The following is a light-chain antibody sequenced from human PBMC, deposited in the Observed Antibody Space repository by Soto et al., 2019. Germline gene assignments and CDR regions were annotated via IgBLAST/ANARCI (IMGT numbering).Light chain of an antibody. CDR2: EGS. CDR3: CSYAGSKSWV. V-gene: IGLV2-23*01. Sequence: QSALTQPASVSGSPGQSITISCTGTSSDVGTYSLVSWYQQHPGKAPKLMIYEGSKRPSGVSNRFSGSKSGNTASLTISGLQAEDEADYYCCSYAGSKSWVFGGGTKLTVL. CDR1: SSDVGTYSL. J-gene: IGLJ3*02.